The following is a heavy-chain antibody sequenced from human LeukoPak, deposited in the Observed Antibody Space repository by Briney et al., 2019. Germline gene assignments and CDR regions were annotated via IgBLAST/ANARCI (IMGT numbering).Heavy chain of an antibody. D-gene: IGHD2-8*01. CDR2: IYYSGST. CDR1: GGSISTYY. J-gene: IGHJ4*02. V-gene: IGHV4-59*01. Sequence: PSETLSLTCTVSGGSISTYYWSWIRQPPGKGLEWIGYIYYSGSTNYSPSLQSQGTIYVDTSKNQFSLRLSSVTAADTAMYYCARSGTKTNGFDYWGQGTLVTVSS. CDR3: ARSGTKTNGFDY.